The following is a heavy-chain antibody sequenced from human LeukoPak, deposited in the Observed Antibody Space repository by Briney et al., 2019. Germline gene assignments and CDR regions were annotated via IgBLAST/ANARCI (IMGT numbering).Heavy chain of an antibody. Sequence: PGGSLRLSCVASGFTFRSYAMNWVRQAPGKGLEWVSTLSSSSTYIYHADSVKGRFTISRDNAKSSLYLQMNSLRAEDTAVYYCARAYYYDNRAIDYWGQGTLDTVSS. CDR1: GFTFRSYA. CDR2: LSSSSTYI. J-gene: IGHJ4*02. CDR3: ARAYYYDNRAIDY. V-gene: IGHV3-21*06. D-gene: IGHD3-22*01.